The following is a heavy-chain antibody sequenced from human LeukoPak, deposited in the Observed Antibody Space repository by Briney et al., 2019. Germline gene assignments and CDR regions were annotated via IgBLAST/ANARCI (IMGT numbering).Heavy chain of an antibody. CDR1: GYTFTSYG. J-gene: IGHJ5*02. CDR2: ISAYNGNT. Sequence: ASVKASCKASGYTFTSYGISWVRQAPGQGLEWMGWISAYNGNTNYAQKLQGRVTMTTDTSTSTAYMELRSLRSDDTAVYYCARVLGPGKITAGRWFDPWGQGTLVPVSS. D-gene: IGHD3-10*01. V-gene: IGHV1-18*01. CDR3: ARVLGPGKITAGRWFDP.